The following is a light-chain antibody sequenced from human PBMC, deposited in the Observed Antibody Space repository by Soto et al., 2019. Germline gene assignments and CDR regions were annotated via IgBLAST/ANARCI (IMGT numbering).Light chain of an antibody. CDR3: QQSNNWPLT. J-gene: IGKJ4*01. V-gene: IGKV3-15*01. Sequence: EIVMTQSPATLSVSPGERATLSCRASQSVSSNLAWYQQKPGQAPRLLIYGASTRATGIPARFSGSGSGTEFTLTIRSLQYEEFAIYYCQQSNNWPLTFGGGTKVEIK. CDR2: GAS. CDR1: QSVSSN.